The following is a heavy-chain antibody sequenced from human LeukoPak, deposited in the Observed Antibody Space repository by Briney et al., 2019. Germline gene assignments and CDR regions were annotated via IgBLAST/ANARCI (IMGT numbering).Heavy chain of an antibody. CDR1: GYSISSGYY. CDR2: IYHSGST. J-gene: IGHJ6*03. V-gene: IGHV4-38-2*02. CDR3: ASAHYDFFYYYYYMDV. D-gene: IGHD3-3*01. Sequence: SETLSLTCTVSGYSISSGYYWGWIRQPPGKGLEWIGSIYHSGSTYYNPSLKSRVTISVDTSKNQSSLKLSSVTAADTAVYYCASAHYDFFYYYYYMDVWGKGTTVTVSS.